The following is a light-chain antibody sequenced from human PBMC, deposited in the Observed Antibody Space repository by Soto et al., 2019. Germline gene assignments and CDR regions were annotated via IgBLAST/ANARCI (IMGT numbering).Light chain of an antibody. CDR1: QTMRSSH. CDR3: QHYGNSVT. Sequence: EIVLTQSPATLSLSPGDRATLSCRASQTMRSSHLAWYQHKPGQAPRLLIYTASTRTFDVPDRFSGSGSGTDFTLTITRLQPEDFAVYYCQHYGNSVTFGGGTKVDIK. V-gene: IGKV3-20*01. CDR2: TAS. J-gene: IGKJ4*01.